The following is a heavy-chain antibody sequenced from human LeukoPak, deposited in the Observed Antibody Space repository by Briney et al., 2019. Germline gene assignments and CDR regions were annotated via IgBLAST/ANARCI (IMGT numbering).Heavy chain of an antibody. CDR2: IIPIFGTA. CDR1: GGTFSSYA. CDR3: AAVAYCGGDCSLNAFDI. V-gene: IGHV1-69*06. D-gene: IGHD2-21*02. Sequence: ASVKVSCKASGGTFSSYAISWVRQAPGQGLEWMGGIIPIFGTANYAQKFQGRVTITADKSTSTAYMELSSLRSEDTAVYYCAAVAYCGGDCSLNAFDIWGQGTMVTVSS. J-gene: IGHJ3*02.